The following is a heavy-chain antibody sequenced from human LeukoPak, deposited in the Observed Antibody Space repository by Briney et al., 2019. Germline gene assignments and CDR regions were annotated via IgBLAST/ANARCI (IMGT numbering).Heavy chain of an antibody. D-gene: IGHD3-10*01. CDR2: IYYSGST. Sequence: PSETLSLTCTVSGGSISSYYWSWIRQPPGKGLEWIGYIYYSGSTNYNPSLKSRVTISVDTSKNQFSLKLSSVTAADTAVYYCARAPGGPIRYFDYWGQGTLVTVSS. CDR3: ARAPGGPIRYFDY. CDR1: GGSISSYY. V-gene: IGHV4-59*08. J-gene: IGHJ4*02.